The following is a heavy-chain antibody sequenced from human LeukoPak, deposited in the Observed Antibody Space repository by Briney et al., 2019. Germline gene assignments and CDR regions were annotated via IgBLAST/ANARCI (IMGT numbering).Heavy chain of an antibody. D-gene: IGHD4-23*01. CDR1: GYIFTDYF. J-gene: IGHJ6*02. CDR3: ARDRSVGKNHGMDV. Sequence: AAVKVSCKASGYIFTDYFIHWVRQAPGQGLEWMGWINPNSGDTNYAQKFQGWLTVTRDTSISTVYMEFNRLRSDDTAVYYCARDRSVGKNHGMDVWGQGTTAIVSS. CDR2: INPNSGDT. V-gene: IGHV1-2*04.